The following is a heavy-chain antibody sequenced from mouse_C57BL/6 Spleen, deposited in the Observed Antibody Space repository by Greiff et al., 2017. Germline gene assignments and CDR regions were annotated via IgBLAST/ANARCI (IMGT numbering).Heavy chain of an antibody. D-gene: IGHD1-1*01. CDR1: GYAFSSSW. J-gene: IGHJ3*01. CDR2: IYPGDGDT. CDR3: ARGVYGSSYVWFAY. Sequence: VQLQQSGPELVKPGASVKISCKASGYAFSSSWMNWVKQRPGKGLEWIGRIYPGDGDTNYNGKFKGKATLTADKSSSTAYMQLSSLTSEDSAVSFCARGVYGSSYVWFAYWGQGTLVTVSA. V-gene: IGHV1-82*01.